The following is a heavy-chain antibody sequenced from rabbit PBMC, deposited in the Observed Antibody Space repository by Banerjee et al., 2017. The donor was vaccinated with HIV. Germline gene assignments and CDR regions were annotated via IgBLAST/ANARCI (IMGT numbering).Heavy chain of an antibody. V-gene: IGHV1S45*01. CDR3: AREVPSGWGAFDL. D-gene: IGHD4-1*01. J-gene: IGHJ4*01. Sequence: QEQLEESGGDLVKPEGSLTLTCTASGFSFSNKCVMCWVRQAPGKGLEWIACINTSSGNTVYASWAKGPFTISKTSSTTVTLQMTSLTAADTATYFCAREVPSGWGAFDLWGQGTLVTVS. CDR2: INTSSGNT. CDR1: GFSFSNKCV.